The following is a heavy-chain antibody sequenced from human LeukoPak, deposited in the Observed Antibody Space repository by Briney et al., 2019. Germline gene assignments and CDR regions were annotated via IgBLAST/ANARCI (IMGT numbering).Heavy chain of an antibody. CDR1: GFTFPSYS. CDR3: ASFGYSGYDWHYYYGMDV. CDR2: ISSSTYI. Sequence: GGSLRLSCVASGFTFPSYSMNWVRQAPGKGLEWVSSISSSTYIYYADSVKGRFTISRDNAKNSLYLQMNSLRAEDTAVYYCASFGYSGYDWHYYYGMDVWGKGTTVTVSS. V-gene: IGHV3-21*01. J-gene: IGHJ6*04. D-gene: IGHD5-12*01.